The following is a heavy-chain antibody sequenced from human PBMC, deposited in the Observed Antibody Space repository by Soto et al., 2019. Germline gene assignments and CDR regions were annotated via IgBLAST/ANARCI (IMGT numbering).Heavy chain of an antibody. CDR1: GGSFSGYY. V-gene: IGHV4-34*01. Sequence: QVQLQQWGAGLLKPSETLSLTCAVYGGSFSGYYWSWIRQPPGKGLEWIGEINHSGSTNYNPSLKSRVTISVDTSKNQFSLKLSSVTAADTAVYYCARVAYGGNSIGNWGQGTLVTVSS. D-gene: IGHD4-17*01. CDR3: ARVAYGGNSIGN. CDR2: INHSGST. J-gene: IGHJ4*02.